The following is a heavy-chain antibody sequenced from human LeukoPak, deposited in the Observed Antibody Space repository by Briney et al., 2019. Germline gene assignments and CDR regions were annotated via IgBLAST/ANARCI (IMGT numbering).Heavy chain of an antibody. CDR1: GGSFRGYY. Sequence: PSETLSLTCAVYGGSFRGYYWSWIRQPPGKGLEWIGEINHSGSTNYNPSLKSRVTISVDTSKNQFSLKLSSVTAADTAVYYCATQTGTSGYWGQGTLVTVSS. CDR2: INHSGST. D-gene: IGHD1-7*01. CDR3: ATQTGTSGY. V-gene: IGHV4-34*01. J-gene: IGHJ4*02.